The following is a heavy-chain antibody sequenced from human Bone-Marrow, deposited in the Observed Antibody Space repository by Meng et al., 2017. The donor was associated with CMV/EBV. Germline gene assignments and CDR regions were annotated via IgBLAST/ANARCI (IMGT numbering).Heavy chain of an antibody. CDR1: GFTFGDYA. CDR2: IYTGGST. V-gene: IGHV3-66*02. J-gene: IGHJ3*01. Sequence: GESLKISCTASGFTFGDYAMSWVRQAPGKGLEWVSVIYTGGSTYYADSVKGRFTISRDSSKNTLSLQRNSLRTEDTAVYYCARGMATSDVFDVWGQGTMVTVSS. D-gene: IGHD5-12*01. CDR3: ARGMATSDVFDV.